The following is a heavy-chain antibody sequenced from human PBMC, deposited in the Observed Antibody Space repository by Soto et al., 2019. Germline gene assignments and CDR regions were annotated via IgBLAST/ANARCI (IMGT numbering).Heavy chain of an antibody. D-gene: IGHD4-17*01. CDR1: GFTFSSYA. J-gene: IGHJ4*02. Sequence: GGSLRLSCAASGFTFSSYAMSWVRQVPGKGLEWVSAISGSGGSTYYADSVKGRFTISRDNSKNTLYLQMNSLRAEDTAVYYCAKDYDYGDYEFDYWGQGTLVTVSS. CDR3: AKDYDYGDYEFDY. V-gene: IGHV3-23*01. CDR2: ISGSGGST.